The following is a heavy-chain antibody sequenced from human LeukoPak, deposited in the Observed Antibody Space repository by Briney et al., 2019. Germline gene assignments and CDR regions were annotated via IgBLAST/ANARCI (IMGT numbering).Heavy chain of an antibody. J-gene: IGHJ4*02. D-gene: IGHD3-16*01. CDR2: IQEDGSEK. CDR1: GFSFSSYF. V-gene: IGHV3-7*05. CDR3: ASQYYGRFDY. Sequence: PGGSLRLFCAASGFSFSSYFMSWVRQAPAKGLEWVANIQEDGSEKYYVASVKGRFTISRDNAKNSLYLQMNSLRAEDTAVYYCASQYYGRFDYWGQGTLVTVSS.